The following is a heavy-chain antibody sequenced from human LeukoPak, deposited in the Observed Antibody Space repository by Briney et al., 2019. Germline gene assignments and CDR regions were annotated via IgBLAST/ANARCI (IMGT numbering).Heavy chain of an antibody. CDR3: AKGGSYGSGSYKRGAFDI. Sequence: PGGSLRLSCAASGFTFSSYGIHWVRQAPGKGLEWVAVIWYDGSNKYYADSVKGRFTISRDNSKNTLYLQMNSLRAEDTAVYYCAKGGSYGSGSYKRGAFDIWGQGTMATVSS. J-gene: IGHJ3*02. CDR1: GFTFSSYG. CDR2: IWYDGSNK. V-gene: IGHV3-33*06. D-gene: IGHD3-10*01.